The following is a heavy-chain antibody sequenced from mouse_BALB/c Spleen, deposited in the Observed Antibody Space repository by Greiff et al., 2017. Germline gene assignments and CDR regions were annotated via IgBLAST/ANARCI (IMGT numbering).Heavy chain of an antibody. D-gene: IGHD1-1*01. V-gene: IGHV14-3*02. Sequence: VQLQQSGAELVKPGASVKLSCTASGFNIKDTYMHWVKQRPEQGLEWIGRIDPANGNTKYDPKFQGKATITADTSSNTAYLQLSSLTSEDTAVYYWARGDYYGRSCELAYWGEGTLVTVSA. CDR1: GFNIKDTY. CDR3: ARGDYYGRSCELAY. CDR2: IDPANGNT. J-gene: IGHJ3*01.